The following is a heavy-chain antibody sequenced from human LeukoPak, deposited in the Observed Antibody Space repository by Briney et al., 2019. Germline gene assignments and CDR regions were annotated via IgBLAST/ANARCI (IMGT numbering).Heavy chain of an antibody. CDR1: GYTFTVYY. CDR3: ARDRAAAGSPPFDY. D-gene: IGHD6-13*01. Sequence: GASVKVSCKGSGYTFTVYYMHWVRQAPRQGLEWMVWINPNSGGTNYAQNFQCRVTMTRETSISTAYMELSRLRSDDTAVYYCARDRAAAGSPPFDYWGQGTLVTVSS. CDR2: INPNSGGT. V-gene: IGHV1-2*02. J-gene: IGHJ4*02.